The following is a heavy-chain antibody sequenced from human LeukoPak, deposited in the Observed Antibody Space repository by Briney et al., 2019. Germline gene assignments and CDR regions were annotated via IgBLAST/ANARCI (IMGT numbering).Heavy chain of an antibody. D-gene: IGHD6-6*01. CDR1: GGSISSYY. Sequence: SETLSLTCTVSGGSISSYYWSWIRQPAGKGLEWIGRIYTSGSTNYNPSLKSRVTMSVDTSKNQFSLKLSSVAAADTAVYYCARGRPDYDAFDIWGQGTMVTVSS. CDR2: IYTSGST. J-gene: IGHJ3*02. V-gene: IGHV4-4*07. CDR3: ARGRPDYDAFDI.